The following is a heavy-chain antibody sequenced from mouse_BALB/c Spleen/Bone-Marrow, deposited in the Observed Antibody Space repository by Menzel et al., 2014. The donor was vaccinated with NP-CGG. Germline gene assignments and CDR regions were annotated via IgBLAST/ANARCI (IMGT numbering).Heavy chain of an antibody. CDR3: ARGGLRLPYAMDY. J-gene: IGHJ4*01. CDR2: INPSSGYT. V-gene: IGHV1-4*01. D-gene: IGHD1-2*01. Sequence: QVHVKQSEAELARPGASVKMSCKASGYTFTSYTIHWVKQRPGQGLEWIGYINPSSGYTNYNQKFKDKATLTADTSSSTAYMQLSSLTSEDSAVYYCARGGLRLPYAMDYWGQGTSVTVSS. CDR1: GYTFTSYT.